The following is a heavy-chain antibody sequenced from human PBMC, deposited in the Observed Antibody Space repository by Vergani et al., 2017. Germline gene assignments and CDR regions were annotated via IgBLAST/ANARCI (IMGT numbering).Heavy chain of an antibody. V-gene: IGHV4-30-2*01. J-gene: IGHJ4*02. D-gene: IGHD2-2*01. CDR1: GITFKNAWI. CDR3: ARDHCSSTSCFFWYY. CDR2: IYHSGST. Sequence: VQVVESGGGLIKPGGSLRLSCVVSGITFKNAWINWVRQAPGKGLEWIGYIYHSGSTYYNPSLKSRVTISVDRSKNQFSLKLSSVTAADTAVYYCARDHCSSTSCFFWYYWGQGTLVTVSS.